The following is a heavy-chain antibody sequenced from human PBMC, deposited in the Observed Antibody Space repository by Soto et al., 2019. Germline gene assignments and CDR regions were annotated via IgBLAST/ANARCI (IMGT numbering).Heavy chain of an antibody. Sequence: ASVKVSCKASGYTFTGYYMHWVRQAPGQGLEWMGWINPNSGGTNYAQKFQGWATMTRDTFISTAYMELSRLRSDDTAVYYCAREVAADGTFREDVFDIWGQGTLVTVSS. D-gene: IGHD6-13*01. V-gene: IGHV1-2*04. CDR3: AREVAADGTFREDVFDI. J-gene: IGHJ3*02. CDR1: GYTFTGYY. CDR2: INPNSGGT.